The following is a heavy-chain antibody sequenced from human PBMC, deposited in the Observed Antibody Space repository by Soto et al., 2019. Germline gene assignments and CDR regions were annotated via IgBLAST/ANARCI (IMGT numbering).Heavy chain of an antibody. CDR3: ARGGKPYFDY. Sequence: GGSLRHSCAASGFTFSSYTMNWVRQAPGKGLEWVSYISSSSSTIYYAGSVKGRFTISRDNAKNSLYLQMNSLRAEDTAVYYCARGGKPYFDYWGQGTLVTVSS. CDR1: GFTFSSYT. CDR2: ISSSSSTI. V-gene: IGHV3-48*01. D-gene: IGHD6-13*01. J-gene: IGHJ4*02.